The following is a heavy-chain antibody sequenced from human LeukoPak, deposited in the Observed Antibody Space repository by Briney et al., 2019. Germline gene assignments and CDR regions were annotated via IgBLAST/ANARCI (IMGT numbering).Heavy chain of an antibody. CDR3: ARAPYYYDSSGSTLGY. J-gene: IGHJ4*02. CDR1: GYTFTGYY. CDR2: INPNSGGT. D-gene: IGHD3-22*01. Sequence: ASVKVSCKASGYTFTGYYMHWVRRAPGQGLEWMGRINPNSGGTNYAQKFQGRVTMTRDTSISTAYMELSRPRSDDTAVYYCARAPYYYDSSGSTLGYWGQGTLVTVSS. V-gene: IGHV1-2*06.